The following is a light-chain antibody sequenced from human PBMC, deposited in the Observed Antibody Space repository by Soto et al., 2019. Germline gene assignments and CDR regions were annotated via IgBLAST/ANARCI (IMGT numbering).Light chain of an antibody. CDR3: AAWDDSLNGLL. J-gene: IGLJ2*01. CDR2: SNN. Sequence: QSVLTQPPSVSGTPGQRVAISCSGSSSNIARNTVNWYQQLPGTAPKLLIYSNNRRPSGVPDRFSGSKSGTSASLAISGLQSEDEAEYYCAAWDDSLNGLLFGGGTQLTVL. V-gene: IGLV1-44*01. CDR1: SSNIARNT.